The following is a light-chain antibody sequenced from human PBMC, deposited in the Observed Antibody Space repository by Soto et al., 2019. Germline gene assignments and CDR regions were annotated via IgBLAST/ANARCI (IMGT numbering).Light chain of an antibody. J-gene: IGLJ1*01. CDR2: DAR. Sequence: SYELTQPPSVSVARGETARISCGGDNVGGKSVQWYQQKPGQAPVLVLYDARDRPSWIPERFSGSNSGNTATLIISSVEAGDEADFYCQVWDTITDQYIFGSGTKVTVL. CDR1: NVGGKS. CDR3: QVWDTITDQYI. V-gene: IGLV3-21*02.